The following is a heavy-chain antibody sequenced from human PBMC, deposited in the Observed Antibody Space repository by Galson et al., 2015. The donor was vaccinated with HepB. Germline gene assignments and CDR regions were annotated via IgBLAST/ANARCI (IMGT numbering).Heavy chain of an antibody. CDR1: GFTFSSYA. Sequence: SLRLSCAASGFTFSSYAMSWVRQAPGKGLEWVSAISGSGGSTYYADSVKGRFTISRDNSKNTLYLQMNSLRAEDTAVYYCAKGVGATPYYFDYWGQGTPVTVSS. CDR2: ISGSGGST. D-gene: IGHD1-26*01. CDR3: AKGVGATPYYFDY. V-gene: IGHV3-23*01. J-gene: IGHJ4*02.